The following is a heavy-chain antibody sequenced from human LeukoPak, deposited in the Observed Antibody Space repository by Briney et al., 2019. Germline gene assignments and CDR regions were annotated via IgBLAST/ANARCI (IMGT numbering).Heavy chain of an antibody. D-gene: IGHD4-23*01. CDR1: GYSFTDYW. V-gene: IGHV5-51*01. CDR2: IYPGDSDT. J-gene: IGHJ4*02. CDR3: ARPSSLYGGTSEDY. Sequence: GESPKISCKASGYSFTDYWIVWVRQMPGKGLEWMGAIYPGDSDTRYSPSLDGQVTISADKSVSTTYLQWSRLQASDTAMYYCARPSSLYGGTSEDYWGQGTLVTVSS.